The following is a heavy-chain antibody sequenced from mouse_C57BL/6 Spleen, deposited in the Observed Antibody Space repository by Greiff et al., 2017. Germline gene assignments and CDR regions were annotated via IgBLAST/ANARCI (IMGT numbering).Heavy chain of an antibody. CDR1: GYSITSGYD. CDR2: ISYSGST. CDR3: ARGGDGYYHWYFDV. V-gene: IGHV3-1*01. Sequence: QSGPGMVKPSQSLSLTCTVTGYSITSGYDWHWIRHFPGNKLEWMGYISYSGSTNYNPSLKSRISITHDTSKNHFFLKLNSVTTEDTATYYCARGGDGYYHWYFDVWGTGTTVTVSS. J-gene: IGHJ1*03. D-gene: IGHD2-3*01.